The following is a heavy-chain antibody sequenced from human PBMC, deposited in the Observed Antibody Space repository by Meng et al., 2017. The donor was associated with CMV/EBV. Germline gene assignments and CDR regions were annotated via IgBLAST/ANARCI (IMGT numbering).Heavy chain of an antibody. J-gene: IGHJ6*02. D-gene: IGHD6-19*01. CDR2: ISYDGSNK. Sequence: LSLTCAASGFTFSSYAMHWVRQAPGKGLEWVAVISYDGSNKYYADSVKGRFTISRDNSKNTLYLQMNSLRAEDTAVYYCARDVSSGWYVPYYYYYGMDVWGQGTTVTVSS. V-gene: IGHV3-30-3*01. CDR1: GFTFSSYA. CDR3: ARDVSSGWYVPYYYYYGMDV.